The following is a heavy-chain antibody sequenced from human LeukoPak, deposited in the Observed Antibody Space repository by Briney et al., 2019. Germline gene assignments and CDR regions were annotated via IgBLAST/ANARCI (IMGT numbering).Heavy chain of an antibody. Sequence: SQTLSLTCTVSGGSISSGSYYWSWIRQPAGKGLEWIGRIYTSGSTNYNPSLKSRATISVDTSKNQFSLKLSSVTAADTAVYYCAKNDYGDYADYWGQGTLVTVSS. CDR2: IYTSGST. CDR3: AKNDYGDYADY. J-gene: IGHJ4*02. CDR1: GGSISSGSYY. V-gene: IGHV4-61*02. D-gene: IGHD4-17*01.